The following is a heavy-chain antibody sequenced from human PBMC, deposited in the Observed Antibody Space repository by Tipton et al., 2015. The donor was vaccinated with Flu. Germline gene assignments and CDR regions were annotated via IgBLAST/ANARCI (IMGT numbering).Heavy chain of an antibody. CDR3: DSYGSESY. CDR1: GYFINSGYY. D-gene: IGHD3-10*01. J-gene: IGHJ4*02. V-gene: IGHV4-38-2*02. CDR2: IYRTGST. Sequence: TLSLTCTVSGYFINSGYYWGWIRQSPGEGLQWIASIYRTGSTYYNPSLKSRVTMSVDTTKNLFYLKLTSVTAADTAVYYCDSYGSESYWGQGTLVTVAS.